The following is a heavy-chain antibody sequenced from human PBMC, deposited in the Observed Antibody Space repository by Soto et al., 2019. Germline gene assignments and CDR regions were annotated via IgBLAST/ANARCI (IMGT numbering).Heavy chain of an antibody. CDR1: GFMFSNNG. CDR3: TIVRVADSALDH. D-gene: IGHD3-10*02. CDR2: MSYDGSDT. J-gene: IGHJ4*02. V-gene: IGHV3-30*02. Sequence: PXGSLKLSCLGSGFMFSNNGMHWVRQTPGKGLEWVAFMSYDGSDTFYADSVKGRFTISRDNSKNTLFLHMSNLRAEDTAMYYCTIVRVADSALDHWGQGTLVTVSS.